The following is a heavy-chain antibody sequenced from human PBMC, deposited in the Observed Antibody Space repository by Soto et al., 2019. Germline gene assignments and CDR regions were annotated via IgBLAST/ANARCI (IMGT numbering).Heavy chain of an antibody. J-gene: IGHJ4*02. D-gene: IGHD3-10*01. V-gene: IGHV1-3*01. CDR3: ARGVSQLNVLLWFGTLDY. CDR2: INAGNGNT. CDR1: GYTFTSYA. Sequence: ASVKVSCTASGYTFTSYAMHWVRQAPGQRLEWMGWINAGNGNTKYSQKFQGRVTITRDTSASTAYMELSSLRSEDTAVYYCARGVSQLNVLLWFGTLDYWGQGTLVTVSS.